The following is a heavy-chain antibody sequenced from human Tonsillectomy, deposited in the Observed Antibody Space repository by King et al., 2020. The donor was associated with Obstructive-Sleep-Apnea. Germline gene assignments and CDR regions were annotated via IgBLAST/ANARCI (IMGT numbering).Heavy chain of an antibody. CDR1: GFTFSNFA. V-gene: IGHV3-30*18. CDR3: AKDHGYSGAQYYFDY. D-gene: IGHD1-26*01. J-gene: IGHJ4*02. Sequence: VQLVESGGGVVQPGGSLRLSCAASGFTFSNFAMHWVLQAPGKGLEWVTVISHDGNSKYYAESVKGRFTISRDSSKNTLVLQMNGLRAEDTAVYYCAKDHGYSGAQYYFDYWGQGTLVTVSS. CDR2: ISHDGNSK.